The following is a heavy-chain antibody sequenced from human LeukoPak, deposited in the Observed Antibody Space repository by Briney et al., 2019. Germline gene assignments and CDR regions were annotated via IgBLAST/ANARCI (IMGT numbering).Heavy chain of an antibody. CDR1: GGTFSSYA. D-gene: IGHD2-21*01. V-gene: IGHV1-69*04. CDR2: IIPILCIT. J-gene: IGHJ4*02. Sequence: ASVKVPCKASGGTFSSYAIRWVRQAPGQGLEWMGRIIPILCITNYAQKFQGRVTITADKSTSTAYMELSSLRSDDTPVYCCSRGPCGGYVPYFEYWGEGALVTVSP. CDR3: SRGPCGGYVPYFEY.